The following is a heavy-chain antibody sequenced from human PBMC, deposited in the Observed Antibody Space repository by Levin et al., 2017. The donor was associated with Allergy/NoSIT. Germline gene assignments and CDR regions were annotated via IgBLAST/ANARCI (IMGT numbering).Heavy chain of an antibody. CDR2: IIPMRGVA. J-gene: IGHJ4*02. Sequence: SVKVSCKASGATFSNYSLSWVRQAPGQGLEWMGRIIPMRGVANYPQKFLGRVTITAGKSTNTGYMELSSLRSEDPAVYYCAICPSTGYDVVEFWGQGTPVTVSS. D-gene: IGHD5-12*01. V-gene: IGHV1-69*02. CDR3: AICPSTGYDVVEF. CDR1: GATFSNYS.